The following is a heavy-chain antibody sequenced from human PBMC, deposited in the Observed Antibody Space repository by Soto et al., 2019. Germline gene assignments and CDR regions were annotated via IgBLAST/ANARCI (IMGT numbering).Heavy chain of an antibody. V-gene: IGHV3-33*01. D-gene: IGHD6-13*01. J-gene: IGHJ4*02. CDR3: ARESIAAAGPYYFDY. CDR1: GFTFSSYG. Sequence: GGSLRLSCAASGFTFSSYGMHWVRQAPGKGLEWVAVIWYDGSNKYYADSVKGRFTISRDNSKNTLYLQMNSLRAEDTAVYYCARESIAAAGPYYFDYWGQGTLVTVSS. CDR2: IWYDGSNK.